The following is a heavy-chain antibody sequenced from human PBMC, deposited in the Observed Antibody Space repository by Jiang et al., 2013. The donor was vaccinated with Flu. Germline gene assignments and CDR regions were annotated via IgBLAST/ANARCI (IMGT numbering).Heavy chain of an antibody. D-gene: IGHD6-19*01. V-gene: IGHV1-69*04. CDR3: ARGTVGEGYSSGYGMDV. CDR2: IIPILGIA. J-gene: IGHJ6*04. Sequence: SGAEVKKPGSSVKVSCKASGGTFSSYAISWVRQAPGQGLEWMGRIIPILGIANYAQKFQGRVTITADKSTSTAYMELSSLRSEDTAVYYCARGTVGEGYSSGYGMDVWGKGTTVTVSS. CDR1: GGTFSSYA.